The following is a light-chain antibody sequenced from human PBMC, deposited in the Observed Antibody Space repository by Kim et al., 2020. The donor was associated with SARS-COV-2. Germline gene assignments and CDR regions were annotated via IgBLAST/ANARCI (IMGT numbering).Light chain of an antibody. V-gene: IGLV4-69*01. Sequence: QPVLTQSPSASASLGASVKLTCTLSSGHSSYAIAWHQQQPEKGPRYLMKLNSDGYHSKGDGIPDRFSGSSSGAERYLTISSLQSEDEADYYCQTWGTGTVVFGGGTQLTVL. J-gene: IGLJ2*01. CDR2: LNSDGYH. CDR1: SGHSSYA. CDR3: QTWGTGTVV.